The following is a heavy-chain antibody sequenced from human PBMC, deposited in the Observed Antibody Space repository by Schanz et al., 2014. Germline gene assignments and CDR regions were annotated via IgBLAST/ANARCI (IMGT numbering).Heavy chain of an antibody. Sequence: QVQLVQSGAEVKKPGASMKVSCKASGYTFTSHGISWVRQAPGQGLEWMGWINGYNGHTLYAQKFQGRVTMTTDTSTSTSYMELTSLRFDDTAVYYCARGGYSSGWYDRDIAHFDYWGQGTLVTVSS. V-gene: IGHV1-18*01. CDR3: ARGGYSSGWYDRDIAHFDY. CDR2: INGYNGHT. CDR1: GYTFTSHG. J-gene: IGHJ4*02. D-gene: IGHD6-19*01.